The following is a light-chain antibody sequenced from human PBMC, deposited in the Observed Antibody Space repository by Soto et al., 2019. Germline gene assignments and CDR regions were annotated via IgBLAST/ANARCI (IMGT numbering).Light chain of an antibody. Sequence: DIVVTQSPLSLPVTPGEPASISCRSSQSLLHSNGYNYLDWYLQKPGQSPQLLIYTLSYRASGVPDRFSGSGSGTDFTLKISRVEAEDVGVYYCMQRKEFPVTFGGGTKVDIK. V-gene: IGKV2-40*01. J-gene: IGKJ4*01. CDR2: TLS. CDR3: MQRKEFPVT. CDR1: QSLLHSNGYNY.